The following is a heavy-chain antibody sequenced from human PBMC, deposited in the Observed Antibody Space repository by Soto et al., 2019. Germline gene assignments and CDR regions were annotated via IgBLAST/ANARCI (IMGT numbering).Heavy chain of an antibody. CDR2: ILPIFGTA. V-gene: IGHV1-69*01. Sequence: QVQLVQSGAEVKKPGSSVKVSCKASGGTFSSYAISWVRQAPGQGLEWMGGILPIFGTANYAQKFQGRVTITEDESTSTAYMELSSLRSEDTAVYYWXXXXXXXMIVASGDAFDIWGQGTMVTVSS. CDR3: XXXXXXXMIVASGDAFDI. D-gene: IGHD3-22*01. J-gene: IGHJ3*02. CDR1: GGTFSSYA.